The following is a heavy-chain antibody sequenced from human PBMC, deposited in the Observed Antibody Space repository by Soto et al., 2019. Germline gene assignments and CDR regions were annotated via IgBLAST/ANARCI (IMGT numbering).Heavy chain of an antibody. CDR3: ARALEVQLAGNWFDP. D-gene: IGHD6-6*01. J-gene: IGHJ5*02. Sequence: SSETLSLTCAVSGGSISSSNWWSWVRQPPGKGLEWIGEIYHSGSTNYNPSLKSRVTISVDKSKNQFSLKLSSVTAADTAVYYCARALEVQLAGNWFDPWGQGTLVTVSS. CDR1: GGSISSSNW. CDR2: IYHSGST. V-gene: IGHV4-4*02.